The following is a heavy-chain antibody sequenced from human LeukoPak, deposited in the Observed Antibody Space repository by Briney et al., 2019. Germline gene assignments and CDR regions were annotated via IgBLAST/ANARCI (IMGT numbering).Heavy chain of an antibody. Sequence: PGGSLRLSCAASGFTFSNYYMSWVRQAPGKGLEWLANIKGDGSEKYYVDSVKGRFTISRDNAKNTLYLQMTSLRAEDTADYYCARDIYGVAEWGQGTMVTVSS. D-gene: IGHD3-3*01. CDR1: GFTFSNYY. CDR3: ARDIYGVAE. V-gene: IGHV3-7*01. CDR2: IKGDGSEK. J-gene: IGHJ3*01.